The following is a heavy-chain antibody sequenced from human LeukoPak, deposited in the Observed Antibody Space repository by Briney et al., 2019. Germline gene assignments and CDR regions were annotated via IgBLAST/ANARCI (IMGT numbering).Heavy chain of an antibody. CDR3: ARVEVIGKPLAEYGMDV. D-gene: IGHD3-22*01. Sequence: EASVKVSCKASGYTFTSYGITWVRQAPGQGLEWMGWISAYNGNTNYAQKLQGRVTMTTDTSTSTAYMELRSLRSDDTAVYYCARVEVIGKPLAEYGMDVWGQGTTVTVSS. CDR1: GYTFTSYG. V-gene: IGHV1-18*01. CDR2: ISAYNGNT. J-gene: IGHJ6*02.